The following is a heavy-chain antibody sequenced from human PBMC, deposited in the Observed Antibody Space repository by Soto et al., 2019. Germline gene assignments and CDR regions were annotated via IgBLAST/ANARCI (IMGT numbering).Heavy chain of an antibody. CDR3: AKEETVLVNYYYYYGMDV. Sequence: EVQLLESGGGLVQPGGSLRLSCAASGFTFSSYAMSWVRQAPGMGLEWVSFISGSGYATYYADSVKGRFTVSRDNSNNTVYLQMNSLRAEDTAVYYCAKEETVLVNYYYYYGMDVWGQGTTVTVSS. J-gene: IGHJ6*02. D-gene: IGHD4-17*01. CDR2: ISGSGYAT. CDR1: GFTFSSYA. V-gene: IGHV3-23*01.